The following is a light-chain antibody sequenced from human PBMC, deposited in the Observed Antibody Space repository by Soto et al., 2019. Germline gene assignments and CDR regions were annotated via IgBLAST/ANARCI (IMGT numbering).Light chain of an antibody. J-gene: IGLJ1*01. CDR3: SSYTSSSTPYV. Sequence: QSALTQPASVSGSPGQSITISCTGTSSDVGGYNYVSWYQQHPVKAPKLMIYDVTNRPSGVSDRFSGSKSGNTASLTISALQAEDEADYYWSSYTSSSTPYVFGTGTKVTVL. V-gene: IGLV2-14*01. CDR2: DVT. CDR1: SSDVGGYNY.